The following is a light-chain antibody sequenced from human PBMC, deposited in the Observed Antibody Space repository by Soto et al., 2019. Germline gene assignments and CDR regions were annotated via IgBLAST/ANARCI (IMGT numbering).Light chain of an antibody. Sequence: EIVLTQSPGTLSLSPGERATLSCRASQSVSSSYLAWYQQKPGQAPRLLIYCASSRATGIPDRFSGRGSGTDFPLTISRLEPEDFAVYYWHQYGSSQFTFGPGTKVDIK. J-gene: IGKJ3*01. CDR3: HQYGSSQFT. CDR2: CAS. V-gene: IGKV3-20*01. CDR1: QSVSSSY.